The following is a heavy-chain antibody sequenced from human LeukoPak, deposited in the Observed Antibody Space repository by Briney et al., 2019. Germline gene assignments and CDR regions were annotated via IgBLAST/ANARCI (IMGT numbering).Heavy chain of an antibody. CDR3: TRDSYISNVYYGMDV. CDR1: GLTFSNYW. J-gene: IGHJ6*02. D-gene: IGHD1-26*01. Sequence: PGGSLRLSCAASGLTFSNYWMHWVRQAPGKGLVWISRINPDGSHTSYADSVKGRFTISRDNAKNTLYLQMNSLRAEDAAVYFCTRDSYISNVYYGMDVWGQGAMVTVSS. CDR2: INPDGSHT. V-gene: IGHV3-74*01.